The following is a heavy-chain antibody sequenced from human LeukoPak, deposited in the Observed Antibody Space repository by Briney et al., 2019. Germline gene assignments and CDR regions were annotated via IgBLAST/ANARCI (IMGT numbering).Heavy chain of an antibody. CDR3: AREGRYCSGGSCYSFAFDI. D-gene: IGHD2-15*01. CDR1: GYTFTGYY. Sequence: ASVEVSCKASGYTFTGYYMHWVRQAPGQGLEWMGRINPNSGGTNYAQKFQGRVTMTRDTSISTAYMELSRLRSDDTAVYYCAREGRYCSGGSCYSFAFDIWGQGTMVTVSS. V-gene: IGHV1-2*06. CDR2: INPNSGGT. J-gene: IGHJ3*02.